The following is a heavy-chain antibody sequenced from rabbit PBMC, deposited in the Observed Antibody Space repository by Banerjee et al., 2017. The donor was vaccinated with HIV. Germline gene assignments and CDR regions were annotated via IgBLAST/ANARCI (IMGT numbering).Heavy chain of an antibody. CDR3: VREACYGGYCDGHL. Sequence: QEHLEESGGGLVKPEGSLTLTCTASGFSFSDRDVMCWVRQAPGKGLEWIACINTATGKAVYASWAKGRFTISRENTQNTLYLQLNSLTVADTATYFCVREACYGGYCDGHLWGPGTLVTVS. J-gene: IGHJ4*01. CDR1: GFSFSDRDV. CDR2: INTATGKA. D-gene: IGHD1-1*01. V-gene: IGHV1S45*01.